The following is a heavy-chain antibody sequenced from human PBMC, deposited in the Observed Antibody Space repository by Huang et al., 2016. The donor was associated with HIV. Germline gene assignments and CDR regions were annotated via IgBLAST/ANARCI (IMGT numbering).Heavy chain of an antibody. CDR2: IHPGDSDP. V-gene: IGHV5-51*01. CDR3: ARWMSSGSYYYFDF. D-gene: IGHD1-26*01. CDR1: ENNFNTYW. J-gene: IGHJ4*02. Sequence: ELQLVQSGAEVKKPGESLKISCKGSENNFNTYWIGWVRQMRGKGLEWMGIIHPGDSDPRYSPSFPGQVTFSADKSINTAYLQWTYLKASDTAMYYCARWMSSGSYYYFDFWGQGTLVTVSS.